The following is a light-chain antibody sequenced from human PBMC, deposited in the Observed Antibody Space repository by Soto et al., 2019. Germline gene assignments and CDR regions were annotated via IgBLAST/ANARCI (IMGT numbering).Light chain of an antibody. CDR2: KAS. J-gene: IGKJ2*01. V-gene: IGKV1-5*03. Sequence: DIQMTQSPSTLSTSVGDRVTITCRASQSISSWLAWFQQKPGKDPKLLLYKASSLESGVPSRFSGSISGAEFTLTISSLQPDDFATYYCQQYNSYPYTFGLGTKLEIK. CDR3: QQYNSYPYT. CDR1: QSISSW.